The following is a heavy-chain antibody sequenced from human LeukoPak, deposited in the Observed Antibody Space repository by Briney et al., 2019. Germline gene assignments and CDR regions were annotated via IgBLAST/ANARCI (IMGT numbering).Heavy chain of an antibody. Sequence: SETLSLTCAVSGGSISSGAYSWSWIRQPPGKGLEWIGNIYPSGSTYYNPSLKSRVTISVDRSKNQFSLKLTSVTAADTAVYYCASKIDAFEIWGQGTMVIVSS. CDR3: ASKIDAFEI. J-gene: IGHJ3*02. CDR1: GGSISSGAYS. CDR2: IYPSGST. V-gene: IGHV4-30-2*01.